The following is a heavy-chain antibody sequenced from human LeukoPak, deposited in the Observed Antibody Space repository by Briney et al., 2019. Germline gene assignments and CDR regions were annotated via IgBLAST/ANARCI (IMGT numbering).Heavy chain of an antibody. D-gene: IGHD1-26*01. CDR3: VKAVGAKGGYYYYYGMDV. J-gene: IGHJ6*02. Sequence: PGGSLRLSCSASGFTFSSYAMHWVRQAPGKGLEYVSAISSNGGSTYYADSVKGRFTISRDNSKNTLYLQMSSLRAEDTAVYYCVKAVGAKGGYYYYYGMDVWGQGTTVTVSS. CDR2: ISSNGGST. V-gene: IGHV3-64D*09. CDR1: GFTFSSYA.